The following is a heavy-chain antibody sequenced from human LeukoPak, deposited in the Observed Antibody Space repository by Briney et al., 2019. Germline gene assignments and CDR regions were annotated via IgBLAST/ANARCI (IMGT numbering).Heavy chain of an antibody. D-gene: IGHD3-22*01. J-gene: IGHJ4*02. Sequence: GGSLRLSCAASGFTFSSYSMNWVRQAPGKGLEWVSSISSSSSYIYYADSVKGRFTISRDNAKNSLYLQMNSLRAEDTAVYYCVRDDDRPDNGLDYWGQRTLVTVSS. CDR2: ISSSSSYI. V-gene: IGHV3-21*01. CDR3: VRDDDRPDNGLDY. CDR1: GFTFSSYS.